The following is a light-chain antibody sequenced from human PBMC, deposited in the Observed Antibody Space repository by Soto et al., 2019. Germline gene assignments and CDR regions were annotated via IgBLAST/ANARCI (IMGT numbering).Light chain of an antibody. V-gene: IGKV3-15*01. CDR1: QSLNKMY. Sequence: EIVLTQSQPILSVSLGESVNVSCRASQSLNKMYLAWYQQTPGQTPRLLIYDASTRATGVPARFSGSGSGTEFTLTISGLQSEDFAVYYCQQYDKWPLTFGGGTKVEIQ. CDR3: QQYDKWPLT. J-gene: IGKJ4*01. CDR2: DAS.